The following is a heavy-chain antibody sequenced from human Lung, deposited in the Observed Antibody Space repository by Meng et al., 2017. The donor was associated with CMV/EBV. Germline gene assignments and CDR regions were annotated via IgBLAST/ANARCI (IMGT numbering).Heavy chain of an antibody. CDR2: IYWNDDK. V-gene: IGHV2-5*01. Sequence: SGXXLVXPTQTLTLTCTFSGFSLSISRLAVGWIRQPPGKALECLGIIYWNDDKRYSPSLKSRLTITKDTSKNQVVLTMTNMDPADTATYYCAHARYSSFYYFNYGXQGTXVT. D-gene: IGHD6-13*01. CDR3: AHARYSSFYYFNY. CDR1: GFSLSISRLA. J-gene: IGHJ4*02.